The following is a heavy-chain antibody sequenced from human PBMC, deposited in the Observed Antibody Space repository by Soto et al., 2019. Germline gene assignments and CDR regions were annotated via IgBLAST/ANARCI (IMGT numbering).Heavy chain of an antibody. CDR1: GYSFTSYW. V-gene: IGHV5-51*01. J-gene: IGHJ4*02. CDR3: VRPNFGALTHFDF. D-gene: IGHD3-16*01. Sequence: GESLKISCKGSGYSFTSYWIGWLRQIPWKGLEWMGIIYPGDSDTRYSPSFQGQVTISADKSISNAYMQWSSMKASDTAMYYCVRPNFGALTHFDFWGQGTPATASS. CDR2: IYPGDSDT.